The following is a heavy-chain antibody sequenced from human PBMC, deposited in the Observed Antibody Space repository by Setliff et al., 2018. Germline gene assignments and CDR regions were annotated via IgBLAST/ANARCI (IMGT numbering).Heavy chain of an antibody. Sequence: SETLSLTCTVSGGSITSYYWSWIRQPPGKGLEWIGYIYTTGTTNYNPSLKSRVTISISADTSNKSFSLNLFSVTAADTAVYYCVGRDFSGGDSWGHGTLVTVSS. CDR3: VGRDFSGGDS. V-gene: IGHV4-4*08. CDR1: GGSITSYY. D-gene: IGHD6-25*01. CDR2: IYTTGTT. J-gene: IGHJ5*01.